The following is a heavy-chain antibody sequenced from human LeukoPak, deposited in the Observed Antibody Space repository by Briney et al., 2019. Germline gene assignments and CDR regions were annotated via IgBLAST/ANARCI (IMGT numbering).Heavy chain of an antibody. CDR3: ATLLSSPSH. V-gene: IGHV3-30*14. CDR2: ISYDGSNK. D-gene: IGHD3-10*01. Sequence: QPGGSLRLSCAASGFTFSSYAMHWVRQAPGKGLEWVAVISYDGSNKYYADSVKGRFTISRDNSKNTLYLQINSLRAEDTAVYYCATLLSSPSHWGQGTLVTVSS. CDR1: GFTFSSYA. J-gene: IGHJ4*02.